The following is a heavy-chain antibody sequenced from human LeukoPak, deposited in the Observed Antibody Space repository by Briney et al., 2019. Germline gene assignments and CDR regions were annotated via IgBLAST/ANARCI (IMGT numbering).Heavy chain of an antibody. D-gene: IGHD5-18*01. V-gene: IGHV3-30*04. J-gene: IGHJ5*02. CDR3: ARGVFRRGYSYGYWFDP. CDR2: ISYDGSNK. CDR1: GFTFSSYA. Sequence: PGRSLRLSCAASGFTFSSYAMHWVRQAPGKGLEWVAVISYDGSNKYYADSVKGRFTISRDNSKNTLYLQMNSLRAEDTAVYYCARGVFRRGYSYGYWFDPWGQGTLVTVSS.